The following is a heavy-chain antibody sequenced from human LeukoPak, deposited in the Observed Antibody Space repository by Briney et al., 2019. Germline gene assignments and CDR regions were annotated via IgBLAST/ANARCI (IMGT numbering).Heavy chain of an antibody. CDR2: IYYSGST. CDR3: ALFRGGNARVI. Sequence: PGGTLRLSCAASGFTFSSYWMSWVCQGPGTGLECIGYIYYSGSTNYNPSLTSRVTISVDTSTNKFALKLCSVSAADTPVYSSALFRGGNARVIWGRETMVTVSS. D-gene: IGHD3-16*01. V-gene: IGHV4-59*01. J-gene: IGHJ3*02. CDR1: GFTFSSYW.